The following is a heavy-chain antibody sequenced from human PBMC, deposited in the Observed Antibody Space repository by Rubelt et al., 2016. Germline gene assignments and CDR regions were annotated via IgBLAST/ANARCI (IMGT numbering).Heavy chain of an antibody. D-gene: IGHD1-26*01. V-gene: IGHV1-69*04. Sequence: QVQLVQSGAEVKKPGSSVKVSCKASGGTFSSYAISWVRQAPGQGLEWMGRIITILGIANYAQKLQGRVTITADKSTSTADMELSSLRSEDTAVYYCARDPRSYHAFDIWGQGTMVTVSS. J-gene: IGHJ3*02. CDR2: IITILGIA. CDR1: GGTFSSYA. CDR3: ARDPRSYHAFDI.